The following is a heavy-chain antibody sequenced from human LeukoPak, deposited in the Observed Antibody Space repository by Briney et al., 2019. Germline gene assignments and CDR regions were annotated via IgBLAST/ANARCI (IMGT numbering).Heavy chain of an antibody. CDR2: IYTSGST. J-gene: IGHJ5*02. CDR1: GGSISSGSYY. D-gene: IGHD3-16*02. Sequence: SETLSLTCTVSGGSISSGSYYWSWIRQPAGKGLEWIGRIYTSGSTNYNPSLKSRVTISVDTSKNQFSLKLSSVTAADTAVYYCARSRYDYVWGSYLPKVFAFDPWGQGTLVTVSS. CDR3: ARSRYDYVWGSYLPKVFAFDP. V-gene: IGHV4-61*02.